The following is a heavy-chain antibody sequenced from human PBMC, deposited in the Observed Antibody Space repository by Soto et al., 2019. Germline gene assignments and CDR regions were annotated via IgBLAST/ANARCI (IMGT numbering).Heavy chain of an antibody. CDR3: AREIVTAGGNNYFDP. D-gene: IGHD2-21*02. Sequence: SETLSLTCGVSGGTVASSHLWRFVRQSPGRGLEWIGNVYHTGDTNFNPSLQSRVTFSVDKSNNQFSLRLTSVTAADTAVYFCAREIVTAGGNNYFDPWGPGTLVTVYS. V-gene: IGHV4-4*02. CDR2: VYHTGDT. CDR1: GGTVASSHL. J-gene: IGHJ5*02.